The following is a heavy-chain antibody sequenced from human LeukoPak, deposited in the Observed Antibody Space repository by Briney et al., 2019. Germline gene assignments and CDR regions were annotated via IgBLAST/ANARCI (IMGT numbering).Heavy chain of an antibody. V-gene: IGHV3-30*03. Sequence: GRSLRLSCAASGFTFSSYAMHWVRQAPGKGLEWVAVISYDGSNKYYADSVKGRFTISRDNSKNTLYLQMNSLRAEDTAVYYCRSLSVVTGFDYWGQGTLVTVSS. CDR2: ISYDGSNK. J-gene: IGHJ4*02. CDR3: RSLSVVTGFDY. D-gene: IGHD4-23*01. CDR1: GFTFSSYA.